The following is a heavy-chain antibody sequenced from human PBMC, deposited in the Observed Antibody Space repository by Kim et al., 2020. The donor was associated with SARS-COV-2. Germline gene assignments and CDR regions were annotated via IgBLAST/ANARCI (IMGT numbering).Heavy chain of an antibody. Sequence: KSRVTISVETSKNQFSLKLSSVTAADTAVYYCARNSSSWYPYYDYYGMDVWGQGTTVTVSS. CDR3: ARNSSSWYPYYDYYGMDV. V-gene: IGHV4-39*07. D-gene: IGHD6-13*01. J-gene: IGHJ6*02.